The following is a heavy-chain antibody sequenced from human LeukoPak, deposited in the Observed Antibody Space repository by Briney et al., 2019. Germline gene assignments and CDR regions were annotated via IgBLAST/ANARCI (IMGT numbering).Heavy chain of an antibody. CDR3: ARGGYSYGFKAFDI. CDR2: INHSGSA. V-gene: IGHV4-34*01. J-gene: IGHJ3*02. D-gene: IGHD5-18*01. CDR1: GGSFSGYY. Sequence: SETLSLTCAVYGGSFSGYYWSWIRQPPGKGLEWIGEINHSGSANYNPSLKSRVTISVDTSKNQFSLRLSSVTAADTAVYYCARGGYSYGFKAFDIWGQGTKVTVSS.